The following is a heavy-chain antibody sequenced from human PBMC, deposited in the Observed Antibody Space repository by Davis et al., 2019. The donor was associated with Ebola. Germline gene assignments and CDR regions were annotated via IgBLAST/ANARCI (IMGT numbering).Heavy chain of an antibody. D-gene: IGHD3-10*01. CDR3: AKDRRFHGAAWFFFDY. CDR2: ISWNSGSI. Sequence: PGGSLRLSCAASGFTFSSYAMSWVRQAPGKGLEWVSGISWNSGSIGYADSVKGRFTISRDNAKNSLYLQMNSLRAEDTALYYCAKDRRFHGAAWFFFDYWGQGSLVTVSS. J-gene: IGHJ4*02. V-gene: IGHV3-9*01. CDR1: GFTFSSYA.